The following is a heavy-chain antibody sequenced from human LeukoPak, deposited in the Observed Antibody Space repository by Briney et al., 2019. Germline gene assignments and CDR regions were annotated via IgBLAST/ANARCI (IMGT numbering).Heavy chain of an antibody. CDR2: ISWNSGSI. CDR3: AKDADYYDSSGYYSG. Sequence: QAGGSLRLSCAASGFTFDDYAMHWVRQAPGKGLEWVSGISWNSGSIGYADSVKGRFTISRDNSKNTLYLQMNSLRAEDTAVYFCAKDADYYDSSGYYSGWGQGTLVTVSS. V-gene: IGHV3-9*01. D-gene: IGHD3-22*01. CDR1: GFTFDDYA. J-gene: IGHJ4*02.